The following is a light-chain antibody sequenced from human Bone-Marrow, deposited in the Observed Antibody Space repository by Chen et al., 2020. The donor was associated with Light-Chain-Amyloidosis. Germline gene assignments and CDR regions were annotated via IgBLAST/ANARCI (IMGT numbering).Light chain of an antibody. Sequence: QSALTQPASVAGTPGPTITITCTGTSSDVGCDNHVSWYQQHPDNALKLMIYEVTNRPSWVPDRFSGSKSDNTASLTISGLQTEDEADYFCSAYTITNTLIFGSGTRVTVL. CDR2: EVT. V-gene: IGLV2-14*01. CDR3: SAYTITNTLI. CDR1: SSDVGCDNH. J-gene: IGLJ1*01.